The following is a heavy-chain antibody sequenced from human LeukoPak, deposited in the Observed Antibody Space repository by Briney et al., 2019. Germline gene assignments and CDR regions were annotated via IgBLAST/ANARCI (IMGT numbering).Heavy chain of an antibody. CDR1: GFTVSSNY. Sequence: GGSLRLSCAASGFTVSSNYMSWVRQAPGKGLEWVSVIYSGGSTYYADSVKGRFTISRDNSKNTLYLQMNSLRAEDTAVYYCARPVRYFDWLPDYWGQGTLVTVSS. J-gene: IGHJ4*02. CDR3: ARPVRYFDWLPDY. CDR2: IYSGGST. V-gene: IGHV3-53*01. D-gene: IGHD3-9*01.